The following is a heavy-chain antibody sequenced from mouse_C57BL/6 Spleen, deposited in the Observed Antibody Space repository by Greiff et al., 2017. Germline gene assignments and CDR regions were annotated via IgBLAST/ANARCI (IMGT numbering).Heavy chain of an antibody. J-gene: IGHJ2*01. Sequence: QVQLQQPGAELVMPGASVKLSCKASGYTFTSYWMHWVKQRPGQGLEWIGEIDPSDSYTNYNQKFKVKSTLTVDKSSSTAYMQLSSLPSEDSAVYYCARRDFDYWGQGTTLTVSS. V-gene: IGHV1-69*01. CDR1: GYTFTSYW. CDR2: IDPSDSYT. CDR3: ARRDFDY.